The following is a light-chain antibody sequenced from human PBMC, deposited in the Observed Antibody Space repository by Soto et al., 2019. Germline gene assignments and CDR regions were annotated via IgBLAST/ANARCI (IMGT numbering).Light chain of an antibody. CDR3: QQYNNWPPLT. J-gene: IGKJ4*01. V-gene: IGKV3-15*01. Sequence: EIVMTQSPATLSVSPGERATLSCRASQSVSSNLAWYQQKPGQAPRLLIYGASTRATGIPARFSGSGSGTEFTLTISSMQSEDFAGYYCQQYNNWPPLTFGGGNKVEIK. CDR2: GAS. CDR1: QSVSSN.